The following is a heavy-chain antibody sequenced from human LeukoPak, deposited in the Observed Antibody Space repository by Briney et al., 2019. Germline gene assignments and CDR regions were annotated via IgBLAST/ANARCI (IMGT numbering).Heavy chain of an antibody. CDR1: GGTFSSYA. Sequence: GSSVKVSCKASGGTFSSYAISWVRQAAGQGLEWMGGIIPIFGTANYAQKFQGRVTITADESTSTAYMELSSLRSEDTAVYYCARVSGYDSGLRSPPPTYWGQGALVTVSS. V-gene: IGHV1-69*01. CDR2: IIPIFGTA. J-gene: IGHJ4*02. CDR3: ARVSGYDSGLRSPPPTY. D-gene: IGHD5-12*01.